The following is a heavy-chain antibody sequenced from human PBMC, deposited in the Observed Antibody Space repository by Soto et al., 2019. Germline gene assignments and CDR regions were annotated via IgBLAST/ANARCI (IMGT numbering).Heavy chain of an antibody. Sequence: QVHLVQSGAEVKKPGASVKVSCKGSGYAFTTYGITWVRQGPGQGLEWMGWISAHNGNTNYAQKLQGRVTVTRDTSTSTAYMELRSLRSDDTAVYYCARGRYGDYWGQGALVTVSS. CDR2: ISAHNGNT. J-gene: IGHJ4*02. V-gene: IGHV1-18*01. D-gene: IGHD1-1*01. CDR3: ARGRYGDY. CDR1: GYAFTTYG.